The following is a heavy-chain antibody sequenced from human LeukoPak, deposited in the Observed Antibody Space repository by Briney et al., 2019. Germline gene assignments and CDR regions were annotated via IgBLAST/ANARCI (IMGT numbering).Heavy chain of an antibody. V-gene: IGHV4-30-2*01. CDR2: IYHSGST. CDR3: ARGRYDFWSGYYSAFDI. J-gene: IGHJ3*02. Sequence: SETLSLTCAVSGGSISSGGYSWSWLRQPPGKGLEWIGYIYHSGSTYYNPSLKSRVTISVDRSKNQFSLKLSSVTAADTAVYYCARGRYDFWSGYYSAFDIWGQGTMVTVSS. D-gene: IGHD3-3*01. CDR1: GGSISSGGYS.